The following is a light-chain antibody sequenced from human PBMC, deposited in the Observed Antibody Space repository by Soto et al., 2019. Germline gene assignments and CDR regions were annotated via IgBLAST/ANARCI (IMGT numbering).Light chain of an antibody. V-gene: IGKV3-20*01. Sequence: EIVLTQSPGTLSLSPGERATLSCRASQSVSSSYLAWYQQKPGQAPRLLIYGASSRATGIPDRFSGSGSGTDFTLTISRPEPEDFAVYYCQQYANSPYTFGQGTKLEIK. CDR1: QSVSSSY. J-gene: IGKJ2*01. CDR2: GAS. CDR3: QQYANSPYT.